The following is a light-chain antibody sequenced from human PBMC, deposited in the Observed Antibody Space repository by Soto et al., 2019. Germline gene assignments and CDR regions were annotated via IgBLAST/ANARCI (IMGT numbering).Light chain of an antibody. CDR1: QSVSSSF. J-gene: IGKJ1*01. CDR2: GAS. CDR3: QQYGNSPWT. Sequence: EIVLTQSPGTLSLSPGERATLSCRASQSVSSSFLACYQQKPGQAPRLLIYGASSRAAGIPDRFSGSGSGTDFTLTISRLEPEDFAVYYCQQYGNSPWTFGQGTKVEMK. V-gene: IGKV3-20*01.